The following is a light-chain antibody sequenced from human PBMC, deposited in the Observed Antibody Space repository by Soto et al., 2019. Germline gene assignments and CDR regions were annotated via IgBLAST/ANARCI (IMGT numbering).Light chain of an antibody. Sequence: EIVMTQSPATLSVSPGERATLSCRASQSVSSNLAWYQQQPGQAPRLLIYGASTRATGIPARFSGSGSGTEFTLTISSLQSEDFAVYYCQKYNTRRGYTFGQVTKLEIK. CDR3: QKYNTRRGYT. V-gene: IGKV3-15*01. J-gene: IGKJ2*01. CDR1: QSVSSN. CDR2: GAS.